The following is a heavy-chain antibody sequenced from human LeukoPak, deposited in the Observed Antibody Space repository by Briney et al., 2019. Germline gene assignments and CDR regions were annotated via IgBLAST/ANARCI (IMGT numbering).Heavy chain of an antibody. CDR1: GYTFTSYY. CDR2: INPSGGST. V-gene: IGHV1-46*01. Sequence: GASVKVSCKASGYTFTSYYMHWVRQAPGQGLEWMGIINPSGGSTSYAQKFQGRVTMTRDTSTSTVYMELSSLRSEDTAVYYGARAPGSRRYGGNSDWYFDLWGRGTLVTVSS. J-gene: IGHJ2*01. D-gene: IGHD4-23*01. CDR3: ARAPGSRRYGGNSDWYFDL.